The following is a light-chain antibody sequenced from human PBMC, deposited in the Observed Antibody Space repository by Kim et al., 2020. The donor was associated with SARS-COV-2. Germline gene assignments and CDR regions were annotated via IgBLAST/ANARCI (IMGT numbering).Light chain of an antibody. CDR3: QQYNNWQYT. Sequence: SVAPRETVTLSAWASLSISTTLAWYQQKPGPAPTLIVHGASTTATAIPGRFSGSGSGTEFTLTISGLQSEYFAVYYCQQYNNWQYTFGQGTKLQI. CDR1: LSISTT. J-gene: IGKJ2*01. V-gene: IGKV3-15*01. CDR2: GAS.